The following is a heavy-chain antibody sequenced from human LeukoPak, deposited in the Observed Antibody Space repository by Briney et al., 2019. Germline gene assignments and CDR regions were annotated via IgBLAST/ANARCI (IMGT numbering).Heavy chain of an antibody. CDR3: ARVLYYYDSSGYYYFDY. J-gene: IGHJ4*02. CDR2: ISAYNGNT. Sequence: GASVKVSCKASGYTFTSYGISWVRQAPGQGLEWMGWISAYNGNTNYAQKFQGRVTMTRDTSISTAYMELSSLRSEDTAVYYCARVLYYYDSSGYYYFDYWGQGTLVTVSS. D-gene: IGHD3-22*01. V-gene: IGHV1-18*04. CDR1: GYTFTSYG.